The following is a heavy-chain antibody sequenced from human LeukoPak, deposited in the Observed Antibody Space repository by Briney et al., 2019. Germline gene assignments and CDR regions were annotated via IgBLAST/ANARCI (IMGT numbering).Heavy chain of an antibody. CDR2: ISSSGSTI. CDR3: ATSITAAGIIDY. J-gene: IGHJ4*02. Sequence: PGGTLRLSCAAAGLTCSEYYMRWVRQAPGKGLEWVSYISSSGSTIYYADSVKGRFTISRDNSKNTLYLQMNSLRAEDTAVYYCATSITAAGIIDYWGQGTLVTVSS. V-gene: IGHV3-11*04. CDR1: GLTCSEYY. D-gene: IGHD6-13*01.